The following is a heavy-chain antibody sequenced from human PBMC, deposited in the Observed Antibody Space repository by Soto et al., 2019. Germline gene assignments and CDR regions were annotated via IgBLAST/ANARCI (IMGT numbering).Heavy chain of an antibody. D-gene: IGHD6-19*01. CDR1: GYTFTSYG. CDR2: ISAYNGNT. CDR3: ARDLAVALIDY. Sequence: QVQLVQSGAEVKKPGASVKVSCKASGYTFTSYGISWVRQAPGQGLEWMGWISAYNGNTKYAQKLQGRVTMTTDTSTSTAYIELRSLRSEDTAVDYCARDLAVALIDYWGQGTLVTVSS. J-gene: IGHJ4*02. V-gene: IGHV1-18*01.